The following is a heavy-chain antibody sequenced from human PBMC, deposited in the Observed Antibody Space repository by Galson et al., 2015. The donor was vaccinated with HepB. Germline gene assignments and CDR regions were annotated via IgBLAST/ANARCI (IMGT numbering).Heavy chain of an antibody. J-gene: IGHJ6*02. V-gene: IGHV3-48*04. CDR2: ISSSSSTI. Sequence: SLRLSCAASGFTFSSYSMNWVRQAPGKELEWVSYISSSSSTIYYADSVKGRFTISRDNAKNSLYLQMNSLRAEDTAVYYCASDYFGSGSYGYYFYGMDVWGQGTTVTVSS. D-gene: IGHD3-10*01. CDR1: GFTFSSYS. CDR3: ASDYFGSGSYGYYFYGMDV.